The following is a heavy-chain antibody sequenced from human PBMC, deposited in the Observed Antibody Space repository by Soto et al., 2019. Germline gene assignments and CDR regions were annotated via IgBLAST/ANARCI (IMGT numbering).Heavy chain of an antibody. V-gene: IGHV1-69*01. CDR3: ARGSTSATDYYYYYGMDV. CDR1: GGTYSSYA. Sequence: QVQLVQSGAEVKKPGSSVKVSCKASGGTYSSYAISWVRQAPGQGLEWMGGIIPIFGTANYAQKFQGRVTITADESTSTAYMELSSLRSEDTAVYYCARGSTSATDYYYYYGMDVWGQGTTVTVSS. D-gene: IGHD2-2*01. CDR2: IIPIFGTA. J-gene: IGHJ6*02.